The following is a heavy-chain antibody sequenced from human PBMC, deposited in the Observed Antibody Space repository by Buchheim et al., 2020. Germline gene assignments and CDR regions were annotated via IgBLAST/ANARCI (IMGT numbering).Heavy chain of an antibody. CDR3: ARRADNWNDAEDY. CDR2: IYYSGST. V-gene: IGHV4-39*02. Sequence: QLQLQESGPGLVKPSETLSLTCTVSGGSISSSSYYWGWIRQPPGKGLEWIGSIYYSGSTYYNPSLKSRVPLSVDPSKNRFSLKLSSVTAADTAVYYCARRADNWNDAEDYWGQGTL. D-gene: IGHD1-20*01. CDR1: GGSISSSSYY. J-gene: IGHJ4*02.